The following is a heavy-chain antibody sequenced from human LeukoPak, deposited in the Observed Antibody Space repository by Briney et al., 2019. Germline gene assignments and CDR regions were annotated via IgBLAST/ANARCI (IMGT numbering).Heavy chain of an antibody. Sequence: SETLSLTCTVSGGSISSYYWSWIRQPPGKGLEWIGYIYYSGSTNSNPSLKSRVTISVDTSKNQFSLKLSSVTAADTAVYYCARDDCSSTSCFNFDYWGQGTLVTVSS. CDR3: ARDDCSSTSCFNFDY. J-gene: IGHJ4*02. V-gene: IGHV4-59*01. CDR2: IYYSGST. D-gene: IGHD2-2*01. CDR1: GGSISSYY.